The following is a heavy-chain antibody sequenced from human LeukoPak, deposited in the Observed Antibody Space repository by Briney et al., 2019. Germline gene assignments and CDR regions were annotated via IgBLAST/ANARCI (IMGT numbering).Heavy chain of an antibody. CDR1: GYSISSGYY. J-gene: IGHJ3*02. V-gene: IGHV4-38-2*01. CDR2: IYHSGST. CDR3: ARLYCSSTSCYRWDAFDI. D-gene: IGHD2-2*01. Sequence: SETLSLTCAVSGYSISSGYYCGWIRQPPGKGVEWIGSIYHSGSTYYNPSLKSRVTISVDTSKNQFSLKLSSVTAADTAVYYCARLYCSSTSCYRWDAFDIWGQGTMVTVSS.